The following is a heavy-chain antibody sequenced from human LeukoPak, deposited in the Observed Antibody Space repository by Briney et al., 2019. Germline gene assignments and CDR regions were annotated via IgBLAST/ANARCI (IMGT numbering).Heavy chain of an antibody. CDR2: IYYSGST. Sequence: SETLSLTCTVSGGSISSYYWSWIRQPPGKGLEWIGYIYYSGSTNYNPSLKSRVTISVDTSKNQFSLKLSSVTAADTAVYYCARDGGDYRDAFDIWGQGTMVTVSS. V-gene: IGHV4-59*01. D-gene: IGHD4-17*01. CDR3: ARDGGDYRDAFDI. CDR1: GGSISSYY. J-gene: IGHJ3*02.